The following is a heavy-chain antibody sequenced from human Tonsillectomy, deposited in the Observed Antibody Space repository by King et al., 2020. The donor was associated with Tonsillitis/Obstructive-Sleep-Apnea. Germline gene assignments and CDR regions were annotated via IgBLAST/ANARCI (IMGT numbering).Heavy chain of an antibody. Sequence: VQLVESGGGVVQPGRSLRVSCAASGFTFSSYGMHWVRQTPGKGLEWVAVISDDGSYKYYADSVKGRFTISRDNYKNRLYLQMNSLRAEDTAVYYCAKEQYYYDRSSTDYMDVWGKGTTVTVSS. CDR2: ISDDGSYK. CDR1: GFTFSSYG. CDR3: AKEQYYYDRSSTDYMDV. J-gene: IGHJ6*03. D-gene: IGHD3-22*01. V-gene: IGHV3-30*18.